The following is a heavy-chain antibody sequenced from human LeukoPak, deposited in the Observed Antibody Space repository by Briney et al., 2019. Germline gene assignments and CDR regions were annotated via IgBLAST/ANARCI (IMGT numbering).Heavy chain of an antibody. CDR2: ISSSSSYI. J-gene: IGHJ4*02. Sequence: GGSLRLSCAASGFTFSSYAMSWVRQAPGKGLEWVSSISSSSSYIYYADSVKGRFTISRDNAKNSLYLQMNSLRTEDTAVYYCARDAYSSPTDYWGQGTLVTVSS. D-gene: IGHD6-13*01. CDR1: GFTFSSYA. CDR3: ARDAYSSPTDY. V-gene: IGHV3-21*01.